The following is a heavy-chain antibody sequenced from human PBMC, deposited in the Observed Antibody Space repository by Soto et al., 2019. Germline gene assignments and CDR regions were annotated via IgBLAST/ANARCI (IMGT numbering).Heavy chain of an antibody. CDR1: GGSISSSSYY. CDR3: RVGYCSSTSCYRDYGDPFLVGSRLPQLNDY. D-gene: IGHD2-2*02. CDR2: IYYSGST. J-gene: IGHJ4*02. Sequence: QLQLQESGPGLVKPSETLSLTCTVSGGSISSSSYYWGWIRQPPGKGLEWIGSIYYSGSTYYNPSLKSRVTISVDTSKNQFSLELSSVTAADTAVYYCRVGYCSSTSCYRDYGDPFLVGSRLPQLNDYWGQGTLVTVSS. V-gene: IGHV4-39*01.